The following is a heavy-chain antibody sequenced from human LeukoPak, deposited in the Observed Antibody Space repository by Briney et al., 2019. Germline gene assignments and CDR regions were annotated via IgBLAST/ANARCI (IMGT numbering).Heavy chain of an antibody. CDR2: ISGSGDTT. CDR3: AKSRVESRGASNY. D-gene: IGHD1-26*01. J-gene: IGHJ4*02. V-gene: IGHV3-23*01. CDR1: GFTFSSYA. Sequence: GGSLRLSCAASGFTFSSYAMNWVRQAPGKGLEWVSFISGSGDTTYYADSVKGRFTISRDKSKNTLYLQMNSLRAEDTAVYYCAKSRVESRGASNYWGQGTLVTVSS.